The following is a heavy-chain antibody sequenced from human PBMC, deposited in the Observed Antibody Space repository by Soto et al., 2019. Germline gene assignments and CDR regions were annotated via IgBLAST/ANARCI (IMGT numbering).Heavy chain of an antibody. CDR3: ATLVVVAATRYNYFDY. CDR1: GYTLTELS. V-gene: IGHV1-24*01. J-gene: IGHJ4*02. D-gene: IGHD2-15*01. Sequence: ASVKVSCKVSGYTLTELSMHWVRQAPGKGLEWMGGFDPEDGETIYAQKFQGRVTMTEDTSTDTAYMELSSLRSEDTAVYYCATLVVVAATRYNYFDYWGQGTLVTVSS. CDR2: FDPEDGET.